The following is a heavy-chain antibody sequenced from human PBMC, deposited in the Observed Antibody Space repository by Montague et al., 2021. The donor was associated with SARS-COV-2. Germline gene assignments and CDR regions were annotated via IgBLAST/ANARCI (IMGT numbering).Heavy chain of an antibody. V-gene: IGHV4-34*01. J-gene: IGHJ5*01. D-gene: IGHD3-22*01. CDR2: INQSGSA. CDR3: ARGLMTINMMVVIMTGASTGLDS. Sequence: SETLSLTCAVYGGSFGGYDWTWIRQSPGKGLEWIGEINQSGSAKYKPYLKRRVTISVGTSKTQFSLKLSSVTAADTAVYSCARGLMTINMMVVIMTGASTGLDSWGQGTLVTVSP. CDR1: GGSFGGYD.